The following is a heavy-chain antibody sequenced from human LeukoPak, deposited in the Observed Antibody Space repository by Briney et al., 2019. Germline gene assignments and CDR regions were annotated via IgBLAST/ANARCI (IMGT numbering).Heavy chain of an antibody. V-gene: IGHV3-21*01. CDR1: GFTFSSYS. J-gene: IGHJ4*02. CDR3: ARAEYSGSYYGY. Sequence: GGSLRLSCAASGFTFSSYSMNWVRQAPGKGLEWVSSISSSSSYIYYADSVKGRFTISRGNAKNSLYLQMNSLRAEDTAVYYCARAEYSGSYYGYWGQGTLVTVSS. D-gene: IGHD1-26*01. CDR2: ISSSSSYI.